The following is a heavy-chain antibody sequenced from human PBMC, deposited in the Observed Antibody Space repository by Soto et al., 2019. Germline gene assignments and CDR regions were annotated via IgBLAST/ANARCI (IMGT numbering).Heavy chain of an antibody. CDR2: ISYDGSNK. CDR3: AITPYYDFWSGYVDY. D-gene: IGHD3-3*01. J-gene: IGHJ4*02. CDR1: GFTFSSYG. Sequence: SLRLSCAASGFTFSSYGMHWVRQAPGKGLEWVAVISYDGSNKYYADSVKGRFTISRDNSKNTLYLQMNSLRAEDTAVYYCAITPYYDFWSGYVDYWGQGTLVTVSS. V-gene: IGHV3-30*03.